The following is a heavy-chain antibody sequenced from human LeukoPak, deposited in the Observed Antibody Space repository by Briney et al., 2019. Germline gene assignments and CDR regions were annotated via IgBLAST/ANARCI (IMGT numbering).Heavy chain of an antibody. Sequence: SETLSLTCTVSGGSISGQYWSWIRQPRGRGPEWIGYIHYGGSTNYNPSLRSRVTISLDTSKDQFSLKLSSVTAADTAVYYCARLRSSSISFWFDPWGQGTLVTVSS. CDR1: GGSISGQY. CDR3: ARLRSSSISFWFDP. V-gene: IGHV4-59*08. D-gene: IGHD2-21*01. J-gene: IGHJ5*02. CDR2: IHYGGST.